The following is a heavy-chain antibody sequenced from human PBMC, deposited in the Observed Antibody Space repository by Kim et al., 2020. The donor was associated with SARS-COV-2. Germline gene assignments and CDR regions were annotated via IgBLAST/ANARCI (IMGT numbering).Heavy chain of an antibody. V-gene: IGHV5-51*01. J-gene: IGHJ6*02. Sequence: GESLKISCEASGYSFTSSWIGWVRQMPGKGLEWMGIIYPGDSEIRYSPSLRGQVTISANRSTTPAYLQWNSLKAPDTAMYYCARLWRASKYNTSGGMDVWGQGNPVSVXS. CDR2: IYPGDSEI. CDR3: ARLWRASKYNTSGGMDV. D-gene: IGHD1-1*01. CDR1: GYSFTSSW.